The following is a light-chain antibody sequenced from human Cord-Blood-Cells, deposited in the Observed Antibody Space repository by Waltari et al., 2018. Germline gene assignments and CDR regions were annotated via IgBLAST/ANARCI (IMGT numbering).Light chain of an antibody. CDR2: DVS. CDR3: CSYAGSYTLKV. V-gene: IGLV2-11*01. Sequence: QSALTQPRSVSGSPGQSVTISCTVTSSDVGGYNYVSLYQQHPGKAPKLMIYDVSKRPSGVPDRFSGSKSGNTASLTISGLQAEDEADYYCCSYAGSYTLKVFGGGTKLTVL. J-gene: IGLJ2*01. CDR1: SSDVGGYNY.